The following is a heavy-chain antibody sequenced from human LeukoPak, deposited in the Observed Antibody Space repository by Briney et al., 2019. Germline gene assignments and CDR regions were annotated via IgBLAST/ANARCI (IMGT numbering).Heavy chain of an antibody. CDR3: ARDGGSGSYGGYYYYYYMDV. V-gene: IGHV4-39*07. Sequence: PSETLSLTCTVSGGSISSSSYYWGWIRRPPGKGLEWIGSIYYSGSTNYNPSLKSRVTISVDTSKNQFSLKLSSVTAADTAVYYCARDGGSGSYGGYYYYYYMDVWGKGTTVTVSS. D-gene: IGHD1-26*01. J-gene: IGHJ6*03. CDR1: GGSISSSSYY. CDR2: IYYSGST.